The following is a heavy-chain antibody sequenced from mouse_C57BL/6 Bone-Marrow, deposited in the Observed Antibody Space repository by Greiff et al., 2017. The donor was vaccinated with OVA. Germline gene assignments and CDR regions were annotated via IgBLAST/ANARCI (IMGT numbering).Heavy chain of an antibody. V-gene: IGHV1-63*01. Sequence: QVQLQQYGAELVRPGTSVKMSCKASGYTFTNYWIGWAKQRPGHGLEWIGDIYPGGGYTNYNEKFKGKATLTADKSSSTAYMQFSSLTSEDSAIYYCARAGYSPFDYWGQGTTLTVSS. CDR1: GYTFTNYW. CDR3: ARAGYSPFDY. CDR2: IYPGGGYT. D-gene: IGHD2-12*01. J-gene: IGHJ2*01.